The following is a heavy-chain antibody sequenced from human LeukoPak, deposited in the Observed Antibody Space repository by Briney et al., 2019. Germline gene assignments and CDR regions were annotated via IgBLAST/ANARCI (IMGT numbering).Heavy chain of an antibody. Sequence: SETLSLTCTVSGYSISSGYYWGWIRQPPGKGLEWIRSIYHSGSTYYNPSLKSRVTISVDTSKNQFSLKLSSVTAADTAVYYCAREKAQYYYDSSGYEPPYFDYWGQGTLVTVSS. D-gene: IGHD3-22*01. CDR2: IYHSGST. V-gene: IGHV4-38-2*02. CDR3: AREKAQYYYDSSGYEPPYFDY. CDR1: GYSISSGYY. J-gene: IGHJ4*01.